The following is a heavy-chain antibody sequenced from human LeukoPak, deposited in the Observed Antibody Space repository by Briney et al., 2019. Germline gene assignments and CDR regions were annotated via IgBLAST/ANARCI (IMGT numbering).Heavy chain of an antibody. V-gene: IGHV4-34*01. CDR3: ARVRLELLEYYYSMAV. D-gene: IGHD1-7*01. CDR2: INHSGNT. J-gene: IGHJ6*03. Sequence: SETLSLTCAVSGGAFSGYYWSWIRQSPVKGLEWIGEINHSGNTNYNPSLRSRVSILVDTSKNHFSLRLSSVTAADTAVYYCARVRLELLEYYYSMAVWDKGATVTVSS. CDR1: GGAFSGYY.